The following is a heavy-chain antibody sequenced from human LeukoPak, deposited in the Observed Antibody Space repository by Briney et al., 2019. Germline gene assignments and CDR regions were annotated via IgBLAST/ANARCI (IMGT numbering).Heavy chain of an antibody. V-gene: IGHV1-24*01. CDR1: GYTLTDLS. Sequence: ASVKVSCKVSGYTLTDLSMHWVRQTPGKGLEWMGGFDPEDGETIYAQKFQGRVTMTEDTSTDTAYLELSSLKSEDTAVYYCATDRDIVAVPAALGYWGQGTLVTVFS. CDR2: FDPEDGET. D-gene: IGHD2-2*01. CDR3: ATDRDIVAVPAALGY. J-gene: IGHJ4*02.